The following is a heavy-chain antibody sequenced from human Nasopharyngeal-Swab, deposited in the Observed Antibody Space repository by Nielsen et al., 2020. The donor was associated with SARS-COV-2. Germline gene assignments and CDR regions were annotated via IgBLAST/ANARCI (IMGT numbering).Heavy chain of an antibody. V-gene: IGHV3-23*01. J-gene: IGHJ4*02. CDR2: ISGSGGSK. Sequence: GESLKISCATSGFIFSNYAMSWVRQAPGKGLDWVSGISGSGGSKYYADSVKGRFTIARDNAKNTLYLQMNSLRAEDTAVYYCANIGWTYDFWSGSNDYWGQGTLVTVSS. CDR3: ANIGWTYDFWSGSNDY. D-gene: IGHD3-3*01. CDR1: GFIFSNYA.